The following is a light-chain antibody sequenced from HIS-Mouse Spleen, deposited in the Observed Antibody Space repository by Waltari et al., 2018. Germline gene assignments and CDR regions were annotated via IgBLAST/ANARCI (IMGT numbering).Light chain of an antibody. V-gene: IGKV1D-16*01. CDR1: QGISSW. CDR2: AAS. J-gene: IGKJ4*01. Sequence: IQMTQSPSSLSASVADRVPITCRASQGISSWLAWYQQKPEQAPKSLIYAASSLQSRVPSRVSGSGSGTDFTLTISSLQPEDFATYYCQQYNSYPPNLSITFGGGTKVEIK. CDR3: QQYNSYPPNLSIT.